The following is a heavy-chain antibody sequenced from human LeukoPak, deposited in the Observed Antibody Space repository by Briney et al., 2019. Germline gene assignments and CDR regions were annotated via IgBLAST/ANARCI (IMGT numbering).Heavy chain of an antibody. V-gene: IGHV1-8*01. D-gene: IGHD6-19*01. J-gene: IGHJ6*02. CDR1: GYTFTSYD. CDR2: MNPNSGNT. Sequence: GASVKVSCKASGYTFTSYDINWVRQATGQGLEWMGWMNPNSGNTGYAQKFQGRVTMTRNTSISTAYMELSSLRSEDTAVYYCARGWSVAGSFYYYGMDVWGQGTTVTVSS. CDR3: ARGWSVAGSFYYYGMDV.